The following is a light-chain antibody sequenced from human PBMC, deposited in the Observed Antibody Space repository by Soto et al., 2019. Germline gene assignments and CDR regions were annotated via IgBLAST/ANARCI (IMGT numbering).Light chain of an antibody. Sequence: EIVLTQSPATLSLSPGERATLSCRASQSVSSYLAWYQQKPGQAPRLLIYDASNSATGIPARFSGSGSGTDFTRTISSLEPEDVAVNYYEHRSNWPPETFGQGTRREIK. CDR2: DAS. V-gene: IGKV3-11*01. CDR1: QSVSSY. CDR3: EHRSNWPPET. J-gene: IGKJ5*01.